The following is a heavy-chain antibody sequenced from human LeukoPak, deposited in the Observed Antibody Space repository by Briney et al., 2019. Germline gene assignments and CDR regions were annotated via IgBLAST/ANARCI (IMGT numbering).Heavy chain of an antibody. CDR1: GGSFSDYY. Sequence: SETLSLTCAVYGGSFSDYYWGWVRQSPVKGLEWIGESRGGTNYNPSLKSRVIISLDTSTNQFSLKLNSVTAADTAIYYCARSDSYSRRTPNRFFDYWGQGTQVTVSS. J-gene: IGHJ4*02. V-gene: IGHV4-34*01. CDR2: SRGGT. CDR3: ARSDSYSRRTPNRFFDY. D-gene: IGHD4-11*01.